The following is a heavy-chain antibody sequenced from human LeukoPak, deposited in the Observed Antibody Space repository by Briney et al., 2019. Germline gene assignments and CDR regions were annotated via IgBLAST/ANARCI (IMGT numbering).Heavy chain of an antibody. CDR1: GFTFSDYY. CDR3: AREVVIVPDYFYYGLDV. J-gene: IGHJ6*02. Sequence: GGSLRLSCAASGFTFSDYYMTWIRQAPGKGLEWVSFISSSGDSLYYADSVRGRFTISRDNAKNSLYLQMNSLRAEDTAVYYCAREVVIVPDYFYYGLDVWGQGTTVTVSS. D-gene: IGHD2/OR15-2a*01. V-gene: IGHV3-11*01. CDR2: ISSSGDSL.